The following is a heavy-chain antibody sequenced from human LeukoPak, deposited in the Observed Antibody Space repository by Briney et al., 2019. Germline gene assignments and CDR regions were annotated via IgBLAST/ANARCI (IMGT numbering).Heavy chain of an antibody. CDR3: AKANGGNSLNAFNI. V-gene: IGHV3-23*01. Sequence: GGSLRLSCAASGFTFSSYAMSWVRQAPGKGLEWVSGTSGGGGGTYYADSEKGRFTISRDNSKNTLYLQMNSLRAEDTAVYYCAKANGGNSLNAFNIWGQGTMVTVSS. D-gene: IGHD4-23*01. J-gene: IGHJ3*02. CDR2: TSGGGGGT. CDR1: GFTFSSYA.